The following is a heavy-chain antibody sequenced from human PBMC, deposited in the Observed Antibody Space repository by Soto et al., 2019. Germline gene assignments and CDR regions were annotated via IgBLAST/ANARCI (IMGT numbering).Heavy chain of an antibody. Sequence: SETLSLTCIVSGESISSSSYYWGWIRQPPGKGLEWIGSIYYSGRTYYNPSFKSRVTISIDTSKNQFSLKLSSVTATDTAVYYCARRRTTVVTQAYFDHWGQGALVTVSS. D-gene: IGHD2-21*02. CDR2: IYYSGRT. V-gene: IGHV4-39*01. J-gene: IGHJ4*02. CDR1: GESISSSSYY. CDR3: ARRRTTVVTQAYFDH.